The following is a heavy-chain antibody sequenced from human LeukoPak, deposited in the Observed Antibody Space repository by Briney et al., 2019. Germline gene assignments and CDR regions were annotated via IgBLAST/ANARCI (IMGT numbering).Heavy chain of an antibody. CDR1: GDSVSSNSAA. J-gene: IGHJ5*02. CDR3: ARDQDYYGSGSPNWFDP. Sequence: SRTLSLTCAISGDSVSSNSAAWNWIRQSPSRGLEWLGRTYVRSKWYNHYAVSVRAQKTINPDTSTNQFSLQLNSVTPEDTAVYYCARDQDYYGSGSPNWFDPWGQRTLVTV. D-gene: IGHD3-10*01. V-gene: IGHV6-1*01. CDR2: TYVRSKWYN.